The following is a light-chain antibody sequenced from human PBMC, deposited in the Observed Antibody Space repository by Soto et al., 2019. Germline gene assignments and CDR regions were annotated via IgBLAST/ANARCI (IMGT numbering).Light chain of an antibody. Sequence: QSALTQPASVSGSPGQSITISCTGTSGDIGSYNRVSWYQQHPDQAPKLLIFEVNKRPSGVPDRFSASKSGNTASLTVSGLQAEDEADYYCCSYAGSNTLIFGGGTKLTVL. CDR2: EVN. J-gene: IGLJ2*01. V-gene: IGLV2-8*01. CDR1: SGDIGSYNR. CDR3: CSYAGSNTLI.